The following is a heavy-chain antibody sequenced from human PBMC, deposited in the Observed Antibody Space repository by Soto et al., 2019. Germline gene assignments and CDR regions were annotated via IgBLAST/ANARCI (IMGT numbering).Heavy chain of an antibody. Sequence: GGSLRLSCAASGFTFDDYTMHWVRQAPGKGLEWVSLISWDGGSTYYADSVKGRFTISRDNSKNSLYLQMNSLRTEDTALYYCAVDYSNPYDAFDIWGQGTMVTVSS. CDR2: ISWDGGST. V-gene: IGHV3-43*01. CDR3: AVDYSNPYDAFDI. D-gene: IGHD4-4*01. J-gene: IGHJ3*02. CDR1: GFTFDDYT.